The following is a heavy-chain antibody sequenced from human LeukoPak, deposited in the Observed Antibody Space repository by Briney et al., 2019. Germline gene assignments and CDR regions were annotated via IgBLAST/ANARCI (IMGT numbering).Heavy chain of an antibody. CDR1: GFTFSDYY. CDR2: ISSSGSTI. J-gene: IGHJ5*02. V-gene: IGHV3-11*04. CDR3: ARVRDENWFDP. Sequence: SGGSLRLSCAASGFTFSDYYMSWIRQAPGKGLEWVSYISSSGSTIYYADSVKGRFTISRDNAKNSLYLQMNSLGAEDTAVYYCARVRDENWFDPWGQGTLVTVSS.